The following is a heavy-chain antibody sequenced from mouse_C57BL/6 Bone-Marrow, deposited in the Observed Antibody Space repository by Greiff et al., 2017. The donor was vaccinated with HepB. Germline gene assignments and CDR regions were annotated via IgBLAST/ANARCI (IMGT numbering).Heavy chain of an antibody. CDR3: ARRGRPLYAMDY. Sequence: QVQLKQPGAELVKPGASVKLSCKASGYTFTSYWMQWVKQRPGQGLEWIGEIDPSDSYTNYNQKFKGKATLTVDTSSSTAYMQLSSLTSEDSAVYYCARRGRPLYAMDYWGQGTSVTVSS. CDR2: IDPSDSYT. J-gene: IGHJ4*01. V-gene: IGHV1-50*01. CDR1: GYTFTSYW.